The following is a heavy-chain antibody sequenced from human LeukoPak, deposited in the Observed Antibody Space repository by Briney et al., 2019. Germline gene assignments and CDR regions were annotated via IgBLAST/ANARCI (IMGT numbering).Heavy chain of an antibody. CDR2: VSKSGDSI. D-gene: IGHD3-3*01. CDR1: GFTFSSYE. J-gene: IGHJ6*02. Sequence: GGSLRLSCAASGFTFSSYEMNWVRQAPGKGLEWVSYVSKSGDSIYYADSVKGRFTISRDNAKNSLCLQMNCLRAEDTAVYYCARDSRYNTHYYYGMDVWGQGTTVTVSS. V-gene: IGHV3-48*03. CDR3: ARDSRYNTHYYYGMDV.